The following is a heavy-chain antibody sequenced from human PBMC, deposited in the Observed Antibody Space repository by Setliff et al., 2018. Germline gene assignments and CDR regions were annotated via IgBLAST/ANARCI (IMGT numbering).Heavy chain of an antibody. J-gene: IGHJ3*01. D-gene: IGHD1-26*01. CDR3: AREVGTSTSSDAFDV. V-gene: IGHV4-30-4*08. Sequence: SETLSLTCTVSGDSISSGDYFWSWVRQPPGKGLEWIAYIYHSGSAYYNPSLKSRVTMSVDTSKNQFSLHLTSVTAADTAVYYCAREVGTSTSSDAFDVWGQGMMGTVSS. CDR1: GDSISSGDYF. CDR2: IYHSGSA.